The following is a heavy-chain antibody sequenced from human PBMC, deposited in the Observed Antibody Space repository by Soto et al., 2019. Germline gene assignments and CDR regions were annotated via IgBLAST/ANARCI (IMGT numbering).Heavy chain of an antibody. V-gene: IGHV3-23*01. D-gene: IGHD2-2*01. Sequence: GGSLRLSCAASGFTFSSYAMSWVRQAPGKGLEWVSAISGSGGSTYYADSVKGRFTISRDNSKNTLYLQMNSLRAEDTAVYYCAKDSVRPIVVVPAAPTPSMDVWGQGTTVTVSS. CDR1: GFTFSSYA. CDR3: AKDSVRPIVVVPAAPTPSMDV. CDR2: ISGSGGST. J-gene: IGHJ6*02.